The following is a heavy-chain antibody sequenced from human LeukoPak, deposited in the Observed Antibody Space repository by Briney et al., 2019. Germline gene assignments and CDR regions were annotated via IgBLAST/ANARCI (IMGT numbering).Heavy chain of an antibody. CDR3: ARDREMATTKAFDI. J-gene: IGHJ3*02. CDR1: GGSISSYF. D-gene: IGHD5-24*01. Sequence: SETLSLTCTVSGGSISSYFWSWIRQPPGKGLEWIGYIYYSGGPNYNPSLKSRVTISVDTPNNQFTLKLSSGTAADTAVYYCARDREMATTKAFDIWGQGTVVTVSS. CDR2: IYYSGGP. V-gene: IGHV4-59*01.